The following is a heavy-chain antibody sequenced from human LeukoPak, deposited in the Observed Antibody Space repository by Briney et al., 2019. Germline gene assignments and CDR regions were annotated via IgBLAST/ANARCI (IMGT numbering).Heavy chain of an antibody. CDR2: IRSKAQNYAT. CDR1: GFTFSDSA. D-gene: IGHD1-1*01. V-gene: IGHV3-73*01. Sequence: GGSLTLSCSASGFTFSDSAMHWVRQASGKGLEWVGHIRSKAQNYATAYAASVRGRFTISRDDSKNTAYLQMNSLKTEDTAVYYCSGWKGGDDCWGQGALVTVSS. J-gene: IGHJ4*02. CDR3: SGWKGGDDC.